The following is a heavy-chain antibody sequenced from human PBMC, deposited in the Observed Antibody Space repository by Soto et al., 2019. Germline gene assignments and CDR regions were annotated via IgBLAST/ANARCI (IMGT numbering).Heavy chain of an antibody. Sequence: QVQLVESGGGVVQPGRSLRLSCAASGFTFSSYGMDWVRQAPGKGLEWVALISYDGNDKYYAGSVMGRFTISRDNXXXXXXXXXXXXXXXXXXXXXXXXXXXXXXXXXFDYWCQGTLVTVSS. CDR1: GFTFSSYG. CDR3: XXXXXXXXXXXFDY. V-gene: IGHV3-30*03. J-gene: IGHJ4*02. CDR2: ISYDGNDK.